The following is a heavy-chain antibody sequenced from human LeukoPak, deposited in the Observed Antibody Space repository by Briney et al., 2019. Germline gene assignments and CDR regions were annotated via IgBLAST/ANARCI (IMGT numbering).Heavy chain of an antibody. D-gene: IGHD5/OR15-5a*01. CDR2: INWNGGST. Sequence: GGSLRLSCAASGLTFDDYGMSWVRQAPGKGLERVSGINWNGGSTGYADSVKGRFTISRDNAKNSLYLQMNSLRAEDTALYYCARVVSTVYWFDPWGQGTLVTVSS. J-gene: IGHJ5*02. CDR1: GLTFDDYG. CDR3: ARVVSTVYWFDP. V-gene: IGHV3-20*04.